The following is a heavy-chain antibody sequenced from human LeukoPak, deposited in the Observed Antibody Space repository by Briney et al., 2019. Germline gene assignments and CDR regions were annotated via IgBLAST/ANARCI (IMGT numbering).Heavy chain of an antibody. D-gene: IGHD1-26*01. V-gene: IGHV7-4-1*02. CDR1: GYTFTSYA. CDR3: ARDIGPLRMQSPPDAFDI. Sequence: GASVKISCKASGYTFTSYAMNWVRQAPGQGLEWMGWINTNTGNPTYAQGFTGRFVFSFDTSVSTAYLQISSLKAEDTAVYYCARDIGPLRMQSPPDAFDIWGQGTMVTVSS. J-gene: IGHJ3*02. CDR2: INTNTGNP.